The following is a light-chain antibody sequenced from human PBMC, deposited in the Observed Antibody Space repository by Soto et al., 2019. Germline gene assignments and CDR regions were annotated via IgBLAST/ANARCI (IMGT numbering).Light chain of an antibody. Sequence: EIVLTQSPGTLSLSPGERATLSCRASQAVRNTYLAWYQQKPGQAPRLLIYGASSRAAGIPDRFSGTGSGTDFTLTITRLEPEDFAIYYCQQYGGSPLVTFGGGTKVEI. CDR2: GAS. J-gene: IGKJ4*01. CDR3: QQYGGSPLVT. CDR1: QAVRNTY. V-gene: IGKV3-20*01.